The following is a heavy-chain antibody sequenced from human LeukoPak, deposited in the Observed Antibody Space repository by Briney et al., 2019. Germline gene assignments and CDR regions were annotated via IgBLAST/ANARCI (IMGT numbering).Heavy chain of an antibody. D-gene: IGHD1-26*01. CDR2: IRTDGGTS. CDR1: GFTFSSYT. J-gene: IGHJ4*02. Sequence: GGSLRLSCSASGFTFSSYTMHWVRQAPGKGLQYVSSIRTDGGTSYDADSVMGRLTISRDNSKNTLYLQMSSLRPEDTAVYYCVKDVTGTYSGDFWGQGTLVTVSS. V-gene: IGHV3-64D*06. CDR3: VKDVTGTYSGDF.